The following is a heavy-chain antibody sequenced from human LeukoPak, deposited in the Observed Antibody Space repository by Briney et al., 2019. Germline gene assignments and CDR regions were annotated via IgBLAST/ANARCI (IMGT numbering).Heavy chain of an antibody. V-gene: IGHV3-30*01. D-gene: IGHD3-10*01. CDR3: ARAATWFGELSAFDI. CDR2: ISYDGSNK. Sequence: PGRSLRLSCAASGFTFSSYAMHWVRQAPGKGLEWVAVISYDGSNKYYADSVKGRFTISRDNSKNTLYLQMNSLRAEDTAVYYCARAATWFGELSAFDIWGQGTMVTVSS. CDR1: GFTFSSYA. J-gene: IGHJ3*02.